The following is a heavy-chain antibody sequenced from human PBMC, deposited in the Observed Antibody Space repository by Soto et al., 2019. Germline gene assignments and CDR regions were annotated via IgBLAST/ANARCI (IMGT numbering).Heavy chain of an antibody. Sequence: SETLSLTCAVSGGSISSSNWWSWVRQPPGKGLEWIGEIYHSGSTNYNPSLKSRVTISVDKSKNQFSLKLSSVTAADTAVYYCATIAARALERRENFDYWGQGTLVTVSS. CDR3: ATIAARALERRENFDY. V-gene: IGHV4-4*02. J-gene: IGHJ4*02. CDR2: IYHSGST. D-gene: IGHD6-6*01. CDR1: GGSISSSNW.